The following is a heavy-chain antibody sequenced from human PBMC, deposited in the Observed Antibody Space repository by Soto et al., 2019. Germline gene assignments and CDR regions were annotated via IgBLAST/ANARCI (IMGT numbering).Heavy chain of an antibody. CDR2: IYHSGST. Sequence: QVQLQESGPRLVEASQTLSLTCTVSNASITSSGYYWSWVRQPPGKRLEWIGYIYHSGSTFYSLSLQSRLTMSVDTSKNQFSLTLRSVTAADTAVYHCARMSGTYYVPDYWGQGTLVTVSS. CDR3: ARMSGTYYVPDY. V-gene: IGHV4-31*03. J-gene: IGHJ4*02. D-gene: IGHD1-26*01. CDR1: NASITSSGYY.